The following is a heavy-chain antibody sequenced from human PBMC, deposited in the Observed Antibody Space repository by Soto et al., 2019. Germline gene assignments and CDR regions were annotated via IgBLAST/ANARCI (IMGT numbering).Heavy chain of an antibody. V-gene: IGHV4-39*01. Sequence: NPSETLSLTCTVSGGSISTMSSSSYYWGWIRQPPGKGLEWIGSIYYTGNTYYNPSLKSRVTISVDTSKNQFSLKLSSVTAADTAVYYCARHVGGYYYYMTVWGKGTTVTVSS. CDR1: GGSISTMSSSSYY. CDR3: ARHVGGYYYYMTV. J-gene: IGHJ6*03. CDR2: IYYTGNT.